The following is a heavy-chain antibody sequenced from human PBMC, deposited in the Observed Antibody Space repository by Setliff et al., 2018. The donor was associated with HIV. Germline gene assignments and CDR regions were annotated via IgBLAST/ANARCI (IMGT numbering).Heavy chain of an antibody. J-gene: IGHJ2*01. CDR3: ARGGSYGSSYWYFDL. V-gene: IGHV4-61*02. D-gene: IGHD5-18*01. Sequence: SETLSLTCTVSGGSISGGSYYWGWFRQPAGKGLEWIGRIYTSGSTNYNPSLKSRVTISVDTSKNHFSLKLNSVTAADTAVYYCARGGSYGSSYWYFDLWGRGTLVTVSS. CDR1: GGSISGGSYY. CDR2: IYTSGST.